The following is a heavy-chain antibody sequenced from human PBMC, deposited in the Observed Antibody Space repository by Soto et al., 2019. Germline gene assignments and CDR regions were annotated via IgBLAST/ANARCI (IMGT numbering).Heavy chain of an antibody. J-gene: IGHJ4*02. CDR2: IHGDGGKI. V-gene: IGHV3-7*01. CDR3: AREFYGVYTYDRGDY. Sequence: PAGSLRLSCAASGFMFSAYWMSWVRQAPGKGLEWVANIHGDGGKIYYVDSVKGRFTISRDNAKRSLYLQMNSLRAEDTAVYYCAREFYGVYTYDRGDYWGQGALVTVSS. CDR1: GFMFSAYW. D-gene: IGHD5-18*01.